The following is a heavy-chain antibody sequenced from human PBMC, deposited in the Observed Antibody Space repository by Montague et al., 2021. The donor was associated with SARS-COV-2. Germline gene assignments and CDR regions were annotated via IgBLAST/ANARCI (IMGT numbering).Heavy chain of an antibody. Sequence: SETLSLTCSVSGDSFSSSDHYWGWIRQPPGKGLEWLGLAYYSGYTYYNPSVKGRVTISIDASKNQFSLKLNSLTATDTAIYHCARRRLREDYFDFWGQGTLLTVSS. D-gene: IGHD4-17*01. J-gene: IGHJ4*02. V-gene: IGHV4-39*01. CDR2: AYYSGYT. CDR3: ARRRLREDYFDF. CDR1: GDSFSSSDHY.